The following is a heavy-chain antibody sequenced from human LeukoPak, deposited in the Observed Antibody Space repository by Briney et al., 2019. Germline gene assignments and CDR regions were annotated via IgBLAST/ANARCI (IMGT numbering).Heavy chain of an antibody. Sequence: ASVKVSCKASGYTFTSYYMHWVRQAPGQGLEWMGIINPSGGSTSYAQRFQGRVTMTRDTSTSTVYTELSSLRSEDTAVYYCARMGLLWFGELFSYYYMDVWGKGTTVTVAS. CDR2: INPSGGST. CDR3: ARMGLLWFGELFSYYYMDV. V-gene: IGHV1-46*01. CDR1: GYTFTSYY. J-gene: IGHJ6*03. D-gene: IGHD3-10*01.